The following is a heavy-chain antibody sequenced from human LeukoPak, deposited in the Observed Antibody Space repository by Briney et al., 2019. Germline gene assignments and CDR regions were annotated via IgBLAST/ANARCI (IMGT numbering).Heavy chain of an antibody. V-gene: IGHV3-30*04. J-gene: IGHJ3*01. CDR3: AREVYSYALDALDL. Sequence: GGSLRLSCAASGFRFNGFAMHWVRQPPGTGLEWVAVISMDGSQQYYADSVKGRFTISRDNSKNTLYLRMNSLRSEDTSVYYCAREVYSYALDALDLWGQGTMVTVSS. CDR2: ISMDGSQQ. CDR1: GFRFNGFA. D-gene: IGHD2-2*01.